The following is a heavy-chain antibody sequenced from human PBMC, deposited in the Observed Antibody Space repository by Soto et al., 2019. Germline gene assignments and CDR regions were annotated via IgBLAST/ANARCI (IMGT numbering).Heavy chain of an antibody. V-gene: IGHV1-69*01. D-gene: IGHD2-2*01. J-gene: IGHJ6*04. Sequence: QVQLVQSGAEVKKPGSSVKVSCKVSGGTFSSHSINWVRQAPGQGPEWMGGSIPIFGTANYEQKFQGRVTSTADESTSTAYMELSSLTSEDTALYYCSTSVDCSTTRGDYYYGLDVWGKGTTVIVSS. CDR3: STSVDCSTTRGDYYYGLDV. CDR2: SIPIFGTA. CDR1: GGTFSSHS.